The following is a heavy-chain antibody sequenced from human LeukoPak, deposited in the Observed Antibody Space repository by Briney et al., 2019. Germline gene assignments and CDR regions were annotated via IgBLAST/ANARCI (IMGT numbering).Heavy chain of an antibody. CDR3: ARAKGYGSGSSGHDY. CDR2: VSPSGRRT. V-gene: IGHV1-46*01. J-gene: IGHJ4*02. Sequence: GALLRVSCKPSLYTFTSYYILLVRQAPGQGREGRGKVSPSGRRTSYGQKFQGRVTMTRDTSTSTVYMELSSLRSEDTAVYYCARAKGYGSGSSGHDYWGQGTLVTVSS. D-gene: IGHD3-10*01. CDR1: LYTFTSYY.